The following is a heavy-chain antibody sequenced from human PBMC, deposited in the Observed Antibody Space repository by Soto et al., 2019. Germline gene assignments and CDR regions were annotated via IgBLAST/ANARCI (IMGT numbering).Heavy chain of an antibody. CDR1: GGTFSSYT. CDR2: IIPILGIA. Sequence: QVQLVQSGAEVKKPGSSVKVSCKASGGTFSSYTISWVRQAPGQGLEWMGRIIPILGIANYAQKFQGRVTITADKSTSTGDMGLRSLRSEDTAVYYCAGTTVVPCDPWGQGTLVTVSS. J-gene: IGHJ5*02. CDR3: AGTTVVPCDP. V-gene: IGHV1-69*02. D-gene: IGHD2-15*01.